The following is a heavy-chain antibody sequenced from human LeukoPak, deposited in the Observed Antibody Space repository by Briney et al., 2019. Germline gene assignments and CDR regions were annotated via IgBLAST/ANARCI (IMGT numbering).Heavy chain of an antibody. J-gene: IGHJ4*02. CDR3: AKDPRYYYFDY. V-gene: IGHV3-23*01. CDR1: GFTFSSYA. D-gene: IGHD1-14*01. Sequence: SGGSLRLSCAAAGFTFSSYAMRWVRQAPGKGLEWVSAISGSGASTYYADSVKGRFTISRDNSKNTLFLQMNSLRAEDTAVYYCAKDPRYYYFDYWGQGTLVTVSS. CDR2: ISGSGAST.